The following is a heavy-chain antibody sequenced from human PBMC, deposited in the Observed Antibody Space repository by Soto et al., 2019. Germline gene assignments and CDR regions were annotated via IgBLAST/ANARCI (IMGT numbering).Heavy chain of an antibody. CDR1: GFTFSSYW. V-gene: IGHV3-74*01. D-gene: IGHD2-2*01. CDR2: INNDGSRT. J-gene: IGHJ2*01. Sequence: EVQLVESGGGLVQPGGSLRLSCAASGFTFSSYWMHWVRQAPGKGLVWVSRINNDGSRTSYADSVKGRFTISRDNAKNTLDLQMNSLRAEDTAVYYCVRESVVSAASYWYLDLWGRGTLVTVSS. CDR3: VRESVVSAASYWYLDL.